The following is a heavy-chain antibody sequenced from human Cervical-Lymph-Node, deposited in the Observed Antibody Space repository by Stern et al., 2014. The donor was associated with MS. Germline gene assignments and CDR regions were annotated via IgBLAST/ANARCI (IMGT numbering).Heavy chain of an antibody. V-gene: IGHV1-69*09. Sequence: VQLEESGAEAKKPGSSMNVSCKTSGGTFSSSYAITWMRQAPGPGLEWMGRLIPILGLANYAQKFQGRVIITADKSTSTTYMELSSLRSEDTAVYYCARGVVSNRAAATLHNLFDPWGQGTLVTVSS. CDR3: ARGVVSNRAAATLHNLFDP. CDR1: GGTFSSSYA. J-gene: IGHJ5*02. D-gene: IGHD2-15*01. CDR2: LIPILGLA.